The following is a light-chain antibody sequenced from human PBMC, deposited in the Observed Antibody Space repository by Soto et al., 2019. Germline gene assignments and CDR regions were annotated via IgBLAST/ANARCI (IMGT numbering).Light chain of an antibody. Sequence: SVLTQPPSASWTPGQRVTIFCSTSSSNLGDNTVNWYQHVPGTAPKLLIYSYDQRPSGVPDRFSGSRSGTSASLAISGLQSEDEADYYCAAWDATLDGYVFGTGTKVTVL. CDR1: SSNLGDNT. V-gene: IGLV1-44*01. J-gene: IGLJ1*01. CDR3: AAWDATLDGYV. CDR2: SYD.